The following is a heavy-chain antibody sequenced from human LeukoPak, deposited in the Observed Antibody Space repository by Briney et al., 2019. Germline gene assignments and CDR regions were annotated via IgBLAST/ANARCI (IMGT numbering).Heavy chain of an antibody. CDR1: GYTFTGYY. J-gene: IGHJ3*02. CDR2: INPNSGGT. Sequence: ASVKVSCKASGYTFTGYYMHWVRQAPGQGLEWMGWINPNSGGTNYAQKFQRRVTMTRDTSISTAYMELSRLRSDDTAVYYCARGRGSYNAFDIWGQGTMVTVSS. CDR3: ARGRGSYNAFDI. D-gene: IGHD1-26*01. V-gene: IGHV1-2*02.